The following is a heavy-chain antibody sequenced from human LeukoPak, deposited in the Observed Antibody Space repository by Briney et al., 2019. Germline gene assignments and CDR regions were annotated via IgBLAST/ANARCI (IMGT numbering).Heavy chain of an antibody. CDR1: GDSISTYY. CDR2: IDYRGST. J-gene: IGHJ3*02. V-gene: IGHV4-59*01. D-gene: IGHD5-18*01. Sequence: SETLPRTCTVSGDSISTYYWSWIGQPPGKGLEWIAYIDYRGSTTYNPSLRSRVTISVDTSRNQFSLKLYSVTAADTAVYYCARSRSGYSYDHAAFEIWGQGTMVTVSS. CDR3: ARSRSGYSYDHAAFEI.